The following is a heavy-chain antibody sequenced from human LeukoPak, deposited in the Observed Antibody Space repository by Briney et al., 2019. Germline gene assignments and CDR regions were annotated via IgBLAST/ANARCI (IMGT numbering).Heavy chain of an antibody. Sequence: SETLSLTCTVSGSSISNYYWSWIRQPPGKGLEWIGEINHSGSTNYNPSLKSRVTISVDTSKNQFSLKLSSVTAADTAVYYCARVSASAAGYYFDYWGQGTLVTVSS. J-gene: IGHJ4*02. D-gene: IGHD6-13*01. CDR1: GSSISNYY. CDR2: INHSGST. V-gene: IGHV4-34*01. CDR3: ARVSASAAGYYFDY.